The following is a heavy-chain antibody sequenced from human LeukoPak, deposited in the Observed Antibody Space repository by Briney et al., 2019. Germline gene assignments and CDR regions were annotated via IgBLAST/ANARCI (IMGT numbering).Heavy chain of an antibody. D-gene: IGHD3-10*01. Sequence: GGSLRLSCAASGFTFSNYWVHWVRQAPGKGLAWASRINRDGSTTNYADSVKGRFTVSRDNAKNTLNLQMNSLRAEDTAVYYCARDKKSGESSEIDYWGQGTLVTVSS. CDR3: ARDKKSGESSEIDY. CDR1: GFTFSNYW. CDR2: INRDGSTT. J-gene: IGHJ4*02. V-gene: IGHV3-74*01.